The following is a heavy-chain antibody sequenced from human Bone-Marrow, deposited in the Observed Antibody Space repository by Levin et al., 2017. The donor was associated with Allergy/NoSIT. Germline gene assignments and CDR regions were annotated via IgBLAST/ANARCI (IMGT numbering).Heavy chain of an antibody. V-gene: IGHV4-30-2*01. CDR3: ARPLRTYGDFVGFDY. CDR2: GYQSGGT. CDR1: GGSISIGDHS. Sequence: PSETLSLTCAVSGGSISIGDHSWSWIRQPPGKDLEWIGYGYQSGGTYYNPSLQNRVTISLDKSKNQFSLRLNSVTAADTAVYFCARPLRTYGDFVGFDYWGQGILVTVSS. D-gene: IGHD4-17*01. J-gene: IGHJ4*02.